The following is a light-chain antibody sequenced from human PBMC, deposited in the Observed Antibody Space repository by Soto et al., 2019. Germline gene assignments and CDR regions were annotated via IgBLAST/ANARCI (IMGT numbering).Light chain of an antibody. CDR1: QSISSY. Sequence: DIQMTQSPSSLSASVGDRLTIPCRASQSISSYLNWYQQKQGRXPKXXIFAASTLQSGVPSRFSGSGSGTDLTITISCLQSEDFETYYCQQYYSYPLTFGGGTKVDIK. CDR2: AAS. CDR3: QQYYSYPLT. V-gene: IGKV1-39*01. J-gene: IGKJ4*01.